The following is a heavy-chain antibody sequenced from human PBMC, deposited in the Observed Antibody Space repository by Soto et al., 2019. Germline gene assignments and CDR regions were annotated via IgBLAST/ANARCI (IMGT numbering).Heavy chain of an antibody. CDR3: AKDPRHQYYYDSSGYSGAFDI. J-gene: IGHJ3*02. CDR1: EFTFSNYA. Sequence: GGSLRLSCAASEFTFSNYAMSWVRQAPGKGLEWVSSISGSGGSTYYADSVKGRFTISRDNSKNTLYLQMNSLRAEDTAVYYCAKDPRHQYYYDSSGYSGAFDIWGQGTMVTVSS. CDR2: ISGSGGST. V-gene: IGHV3-23*01. D-gene: IGHD3-22*01.